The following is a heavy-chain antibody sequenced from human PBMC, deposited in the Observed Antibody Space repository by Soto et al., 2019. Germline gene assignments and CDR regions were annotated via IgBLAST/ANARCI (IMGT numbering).Heavy chain of an antibody. CDR1: GGSDSIGSCY. V-gene: IGHV4-61*01. D-gene: IGHD6-25*01. J-gene: IGHJ6*02. CDR3: ARHSPNTATTRPYYYHHGMGV. Sequence: EPLSLTCTVSGGSDSIGSCYWSWIRQPPGKGLEWIGYSYYSGSTNYSPSLKRRVTISVDTSKNQVCLKLSSVTGGDRAMSYCARHSPNTATTRPYYYHHGMGVRRQQPSVT. CDR2: SYYSGST.